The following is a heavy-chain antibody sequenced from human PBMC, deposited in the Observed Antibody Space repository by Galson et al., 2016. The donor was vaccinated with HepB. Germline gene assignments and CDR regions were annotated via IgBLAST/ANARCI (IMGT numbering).Heavy chain of an antibody. CDR2: IKQDGSEK. J-gene: IGHJ6*02. CDR3: ARDHNYILDV. Sequence: SLRLSCAASGFPFNSFWTDWVRQAPGKGLEWVANIKQDGSEKYYVGSVKGRFTISRDNAENSLYLQMNSLRAEDTAVYYCARDHNYILDVWGQGTTVTVSS. CDR1: GFPFNSFW. V-gene: IGHV3-7*03. D-gene: IGHD4-11*01.